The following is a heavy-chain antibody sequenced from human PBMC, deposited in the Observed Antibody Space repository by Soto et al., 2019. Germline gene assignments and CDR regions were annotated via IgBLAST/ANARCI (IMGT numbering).Heavy chain of an antibody. CDR3: AREVALAGIDP. V-gene: IGHV4-59*01. J-gene: IGHJ5*02. CDR1: GASINNYY. D-gene: IGHD2-8*02. Sequence: QLLLQESGPGLVRPSETLSLTCTVSGASINNYYWSWIRQSPGKGLEWIGYMYYSGSTNYNPSLESRVTISVTSRNQFSLRLKSVTAADTAVYYCAREVALAGIDPWGQGTLVTVST. CDR2: MYYSGST.